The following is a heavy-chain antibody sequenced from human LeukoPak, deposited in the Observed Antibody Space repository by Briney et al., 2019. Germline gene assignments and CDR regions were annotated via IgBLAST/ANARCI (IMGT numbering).Heavy chain of an antibody. Sequence: SVKVSCKASGGTFSSYAISWVRQAPGQGLEWMGRIIPILGIANYAQKFQGRVTITADKSTSTAYMELSSLRSEDTAVYYCARVTRGYSSGWYDFDYWGQGTLVTVSS. CDR1: GGTFSSYA. J-gene: IGHJ4*02. CDR2: IIPILGIA. V-gene: IGHV1-69*04. CDR3: ARVTRGYSSGWYDFDY. D-gene: IGHD6-19*01.